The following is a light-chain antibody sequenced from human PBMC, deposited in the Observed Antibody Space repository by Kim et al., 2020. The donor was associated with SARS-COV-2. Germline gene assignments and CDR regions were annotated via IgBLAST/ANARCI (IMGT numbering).Light chain of an antibody. Sequence: SPGARATLSGRASQSVSSSYLAWYQQKPGQAPRLLIYGASSRATGIPDRFSGSGSGTDFTLTISRLEPEDFAVYYCQQYGSSLLTFGGGTKVDIK. CDR3: QQYGSSLLT. V-gene: IGKV3-20*01. CDR2: GAS. CDR1: QSVSSSY. J-gene: IGKJ4*01.